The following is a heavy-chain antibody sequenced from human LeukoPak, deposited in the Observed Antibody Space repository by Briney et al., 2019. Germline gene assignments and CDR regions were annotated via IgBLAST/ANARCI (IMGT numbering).Heavy chain of an antibody. CDR1: GFTFSSYA. Sequence: GGSLRLSCAASGFTFSSYAMSWVRQAPGKGLEWVSAISGSGGSTYYADSVKGRFTISRDNSKNTLYLQMNSLRAEDTAVYYCAKGAKEVPFLEIFGVVTGSQPEGYPWGQGTLVTVSS. CDR2: ISGSGGST. D-gene: IGHD3-3*01. J-gene: IGHJ5*02. V-gene: IGHV3-23*01. CDR3: AKGAKEVPFLEIFGVVTGSQPEGYP.